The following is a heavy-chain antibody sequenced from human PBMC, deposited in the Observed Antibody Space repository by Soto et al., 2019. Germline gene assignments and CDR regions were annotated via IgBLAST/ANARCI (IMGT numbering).Heavy chain of an antibody. D-gene: IGHD2-2*01. Sequence: GGSLRLSCAASGFTFSSYAMSWVRQAPGKGLEWVSAISGSGGSTYYADSVKGRFTISRDNSKNTLYLQMNSLRAEDTAVYYCAKEEYQLLKGSEYFQHWGQGTLVTVSS. CDR3: AKEEYQLLKGSEYFQH. J-gene: IGHJ1*01. V-gene: IGHV3-23*01. CDR2: ISGSGGST. CDR1: GFTFSSYA.